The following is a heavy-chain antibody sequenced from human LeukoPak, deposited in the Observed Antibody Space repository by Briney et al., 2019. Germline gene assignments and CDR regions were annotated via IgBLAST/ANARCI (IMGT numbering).Heavy chain of an antibody. D-gene: IGHD2-2*01. CDR3: ATLGVVPAAMVY. J-gene: IGHJ4*02. V-gene: IGHV3-23*01. Sequence: GGSLRLSCAASGFTVSSNYMSWVRQAPGKGLEWVSAISGSGGSTYYADSVKGRFTISRDNSKNTLYLQMNSLRAEDTAVYYCATLGVVPAAMVYWGQGTLVTVSS. CDR2: ISGSGGST. CDR1: GFTVSSNY.